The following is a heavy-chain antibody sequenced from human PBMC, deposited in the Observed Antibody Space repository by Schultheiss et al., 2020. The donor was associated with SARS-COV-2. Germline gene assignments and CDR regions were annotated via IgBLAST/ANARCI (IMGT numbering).Heavy chain of an antibody. V-gene: IGHV2-70*18. CDR1: GFTFSNYEM. CDR3: ARILDYGGYGYSNYGMDV. D-gene: IGHD5-12*01. Sequence: LRLSCAASGFTFSNYEMNWVRQPPGKALEWLALIDWDDDKYYSTSLKTRLTISKDTSKNQVVLTMTNMDPVDTATYYCARILDYGGYGYSNYGMDVWGQGTTVTVSS. CDR2: IDWDDDK. J-gene: IGHJ6*02.